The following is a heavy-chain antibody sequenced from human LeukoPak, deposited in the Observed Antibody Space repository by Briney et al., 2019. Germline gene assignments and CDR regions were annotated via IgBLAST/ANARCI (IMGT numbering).Heavy chain of an antibody. Sequence: PSETLSLTCTVSGGSISSSSYYWGWIRQPPGKGLEWIGSIYYSGSTYYNPSLKSRVTISVDTSKNQFSLKLSSVTAADTAVYCCARHSYDSSGYYYPDWGQGTLVTVSS. CDR1: GGSISSSSYY. D-gene: IGHD3-22*01. V-gene: IGHV4-39*01. J-gene: IGHJ4*02. CDR2: IYYSGST. CDR3: ARHSYDSSGYYYPD.